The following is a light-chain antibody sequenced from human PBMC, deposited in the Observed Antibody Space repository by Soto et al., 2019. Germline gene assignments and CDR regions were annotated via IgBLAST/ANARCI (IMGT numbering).Light chain of an antibody. Sequence: EIVLTQSPGTLSLSPGDRGTLSCRASQSVSSSYLAWYQQKPGQAPRLLISGASSRATCIPDRFSGSGSGTDFTLTISRLEPEDFEVYYCQQYRSYPHTFGQGTKLEIK. CDR1: QSVSSSY. V-gene: IGKV3-20*01. CDR2: GAS. CDR3: QQYRSYPHT. J-gene: IGKJ2*01.